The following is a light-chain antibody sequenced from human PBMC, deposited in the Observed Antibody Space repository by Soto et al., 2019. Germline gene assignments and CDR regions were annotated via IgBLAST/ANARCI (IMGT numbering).Light chain of an antibody. Sequence: AIQMTQFPASLSASVGDRVTITCRASQGVRDALGWYQQKPGKAPKLLNYGASRLESGVPSRFSGSGSGTAFSLTIYSLRPEDSATYFCLQDYNYPRTFGQGTKLQI. V-gene: IGKV1-6*01. CDR2: GAS. CDR3: LQDYNYPRT. CDR1: QGVRDA. J-gene: IGKJ2*01.